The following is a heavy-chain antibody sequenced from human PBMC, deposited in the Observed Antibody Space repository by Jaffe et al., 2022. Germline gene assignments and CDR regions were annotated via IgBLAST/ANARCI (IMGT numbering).Heavy chain of an antibody. CDR2: ISGSGGST. J-gene: IGHJ4*02. V-gene: IGHV3-23*01. CDR1: GFTFSSYA. D-gene: IGHD5-12*01. CDR3: AKGGNSGYDYIDY. Sequence: EVQLLESGGGLVQPGGSLRLSCAASGFTFSSYAMSWVRQAPGKGLEWVSVISGSGGSTYYADSVKGRFTISRDSSKNTLYLQMNSLRAEDTAVYYCAKGGNSGYDYIDYWGQGTLVIVSS.